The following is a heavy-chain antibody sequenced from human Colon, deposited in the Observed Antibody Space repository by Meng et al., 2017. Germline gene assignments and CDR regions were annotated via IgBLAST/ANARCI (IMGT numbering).Heavy chain of an antibody. J-gene: IGHJ3*02. CDR2: LYPSGNT. Sequence: QVQLQESGPGLVKPSEPLSLICTVSGDSISGYYWSWIRQPAVKELEWIGRLYPSGNTTYTPSLKGRVSMSLDTSKNHFSLKVNSVTAADTAMYYCARGDRSFDIWGQGTMVTVSS. CDR3: ARGDRSFDI. V-gene: IGHV4-4*07. CDR1: GDSISGYY.